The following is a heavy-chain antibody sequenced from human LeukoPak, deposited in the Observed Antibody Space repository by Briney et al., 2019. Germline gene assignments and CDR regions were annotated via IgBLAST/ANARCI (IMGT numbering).Heavy chain of an antibody. CDR1: GDSVSSNSAS. J-gene: IGHJ4*02. CDR3: ARDNDYGGYYFDY. CDR2: TYYTSKWFN. Sequence: SQTLSLTRAISGDSVSSNSASWHWIRQSPSRGLQWLGRTYYTSKWFNDYAVSLKSRITINPDTSKNQFSLQLNSVTPEDTAVYFCARDNDYGGYYFDYWGQGTLVTVSS. D-gene: IGHD4-23*01. V-gene: IGHV6-1*01.